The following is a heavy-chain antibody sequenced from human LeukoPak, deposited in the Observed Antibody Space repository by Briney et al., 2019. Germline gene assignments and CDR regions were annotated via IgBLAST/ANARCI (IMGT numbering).Heavy chain of an antibody. CDR3: ATSRLKRANGEYWGGFGI. J-gene: IGHJ3*02. D-gene: IGHD2-8*02. CDR2: IYSGGTT. Sequence: AGGSLRLSCAASGFTVSGNFMSWVRQAPGKGLECVSVIYSGGTTYYADSVKGRFTISRDNSKNTLYLQMNSLRAEDTAVYYCATSRLKRANGEYWGGFGIWGQGTMVTVSS. CDR1: GFTVSGNF. V-gene: IGHV3-66*01.